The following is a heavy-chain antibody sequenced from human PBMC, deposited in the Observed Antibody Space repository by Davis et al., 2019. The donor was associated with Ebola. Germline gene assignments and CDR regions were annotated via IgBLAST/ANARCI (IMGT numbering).Heavy chain of an antibody. J-gene: IGHJ6*02. D-gene: IGHD2-2*02. CDR3: ARDLYLGSWNYYGMDV. CDR1: GFTFSSYA. Sequence: GESLKISCAASGFTFSSYAMHWVRQAPGKGLEWVSSISSSSSYIYYADSVKGRFTISRDNAKNSLYLQMNSLRAEDTAVYYCARDLYLGSWNYYGMDVWGQGTTVTVSS. CDR2: ISSSSSYI. V-gene: IGHV3-21*01.